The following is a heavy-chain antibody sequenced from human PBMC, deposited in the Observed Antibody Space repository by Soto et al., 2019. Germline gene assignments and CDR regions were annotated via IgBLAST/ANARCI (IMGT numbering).Heavy chain of an antibody. V-gene: IGHV1-18*01. CDR1: GYTFTSYG. D-gene: IGHD6-19*01. CDR2: ISAYNGNT. CDR3: ARDGGLLPVAGTGPIYYYYYGMDV. Sequence: ASVKVSCKASGYTFTSYGISWVRQAPGQGLEWMGWISAYNGNTNYAQKLQGRVTMTTDTSTSTAYMELRSLRSDDTAVYYCARDGGLLPVAGTGPIYYYYYGMDVWGQGTTVTVSS. J-gene: IGHJ6*02.